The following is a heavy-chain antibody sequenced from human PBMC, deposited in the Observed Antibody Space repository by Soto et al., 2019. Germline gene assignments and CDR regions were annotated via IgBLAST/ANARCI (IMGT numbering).Heavy chain of an antibody. Sequence: QVQLQESGPGLVKPSQTLSLTCTVSGGSISSGDYYWSWIRQPPGKGLEWIGYIYYSGSTYYNPSLESRVTISVDTSKTQFSLKLSSVTAADTAVYYCAREGGIVGATTVDYWGQGTLVTVSS. CDR2: IYYSGST. V-gene: IGHV4-30-4*01. CDR1: GGSISSGDYY. J-gene: IGHJ4*02. D-gene: IGHD1-26*01. CDR3: AREGGIVGATTVDY.